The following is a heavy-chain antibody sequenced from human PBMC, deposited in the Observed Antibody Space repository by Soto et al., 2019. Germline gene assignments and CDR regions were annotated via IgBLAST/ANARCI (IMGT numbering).Heavy chain of an antibody. J-gene: IGHJ6*02. CDR3: ARDRLRFLEWLSYGMGV. V-gene: IGHV4-34*01. CDR2: INHSEST. D-gene: IGHD3-3*01. CDR1: GGSFSGYY. Sequence: PSETLSLTCAVYGGSFSGYYWSWIRQPPGKGLEWIGEINHSESTNYNPSLKSRVTISVDTSKNQFSLKLSSVTAADTAVYYCARDRLRFLEWLSYGMGVWGQGTTVTVSS.